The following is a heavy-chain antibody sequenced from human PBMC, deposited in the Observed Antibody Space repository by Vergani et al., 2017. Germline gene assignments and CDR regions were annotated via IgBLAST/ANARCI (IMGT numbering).Heavy chain of an antibody. J-gene: IGHJ5*02. D-gene: IGHD2-15*01. Sequence: QVQLVESGGGVVQPGRSLRLSCAASGFTFNNSGIHWVRQAPGKGLEWVAVIWYDGSNKYYADSLKGRFTISRDSSKNTLYLQMNSLRAEDTAVYYCARDPYCSGCSCYSPGWFDPWGQGTLVTVSS. V-gene: IGHV3-33*01. CDR2: IWYDGSNK. CDR1: GFTFNNSG. CDR3: ARDPYCSGCSCYSPGWFDP.